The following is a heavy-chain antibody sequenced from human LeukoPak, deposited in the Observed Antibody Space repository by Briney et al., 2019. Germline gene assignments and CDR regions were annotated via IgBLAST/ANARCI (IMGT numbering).Heavy chain of an antibody. CDR1: GGSISSGGYY. CDR2: IYHSGGT. Sequence: SETLSLTCSVSGGSISSGGYYWSWIRQPAGKGLEWIGEIYHSGGTNYNPSLKSRITISVDKSQNQFSLKVNSLTAADTAVYYCATNGYYCMDVWGKGTTVTVSS. J-gene: IGHJ6*03. D-gene: IGHD2-8*01. CDR3: ATNGYYCMDV. V-gene: IGHV4-61*10.